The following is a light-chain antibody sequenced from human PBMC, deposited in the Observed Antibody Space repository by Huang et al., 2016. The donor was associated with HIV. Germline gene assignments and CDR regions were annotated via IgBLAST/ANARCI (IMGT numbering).Light chain of an antibody. Sequence: DIQMTQSPSSLSASVGDRVTIICRASQGISKSLAWYQQKPGKAPKLLLYATSKLESGVPSRFSGIGSWTHYTLTISTLQPEDLATYYCQQYQSVPWTFGQGTKVAI. V-gene: IGKV1-NL1*01. CDR2: ATS. CDR1: QGISKS. CDR3: QQYQSVPWT. J-gene: IGKJ1*01.